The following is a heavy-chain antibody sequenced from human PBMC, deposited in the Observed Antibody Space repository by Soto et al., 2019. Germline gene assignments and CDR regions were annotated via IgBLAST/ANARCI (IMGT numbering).Heavy chain of an antibody. CDR1: GFTFSKAY. D-gene: IGHD2-21*02. CDR3: VTRFTAVATARFDY. V-gene: IGHV3-15*04. J-gene: IGHJ4*02. CDR2: IDSKIDADKK. Sequence: EVQLVESGGGLVKPGGSLRLSCTASGFTFSKAYINWVRKAPGKGLEWVGQIDSKIDADKKYFAAPVKGRFTLSRYDSKNTVYVQMNGLEIEYTAMYYCVTRFTAVATARFDYWGQGTLVTVSS.